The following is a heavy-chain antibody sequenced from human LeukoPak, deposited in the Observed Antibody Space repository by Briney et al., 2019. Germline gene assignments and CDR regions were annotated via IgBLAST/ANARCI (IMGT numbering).Heavy chain of an antibody. D-gene: IGHD6-13*01. CDR2: ISGNGGST. V-gene: IGHV3-23*01. Sequence: GGSLRLSCAASGFTFSSYALTWVRQAPGKGLEWVSAISGNGGSTNYADSVKDRFTISRDNSKNTLYLQVNSLRAEDTAVYYCAKYRSAWSFDYWGQGTLVTVSS. CDR1: GFTFSSYA. J-gene: IGHJ4*02. CDR3: AKYRSAWSFDY.